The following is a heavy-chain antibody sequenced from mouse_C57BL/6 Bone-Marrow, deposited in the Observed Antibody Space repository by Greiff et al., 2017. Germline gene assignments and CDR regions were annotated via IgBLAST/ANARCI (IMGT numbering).Heavy chain of an antibody. CDR1: GYTFTSYG. D-gene: IGHD1-1*01. V-gene: IGHV1-81*01. J-gene: IGHJ2*01. Sequence: VQLVESGAELARPGASVKLSCKASGYTFTSYGISWVKQRTGQGLEWIGEIYPRSGNTYYNEKFKGKATLTADKSSSTAYMELRSLTSEDSAVYFCASSSPTTVVRGDYWGQGTTLTVSS. CDR3: ASSSPTTVVRGDY. CDR2: IYPRSGNT.